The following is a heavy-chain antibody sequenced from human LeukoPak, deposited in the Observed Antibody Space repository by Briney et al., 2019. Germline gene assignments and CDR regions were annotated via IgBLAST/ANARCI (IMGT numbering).Heavy chain of an antibody. J-gene: IGHJ3*02. D-gene: IGHD3-22*01. Sequence: SETLSLTCTVSGGSISSSNYYWGWIRQPPGKGLEWIGKIDYNEITYYNPSLKSRVTISVDTSKTQLSLKLNSVTAADTAVYYCARDRAYYYDSSGYHGAFDIWGQGTLVTVSS. CDR2: IDYNEIT. CDR3: ARDRAYYYDSSGYHGAFDI. V-gene: IGHV4-39*07. CDR1: GGSISSSNYY.